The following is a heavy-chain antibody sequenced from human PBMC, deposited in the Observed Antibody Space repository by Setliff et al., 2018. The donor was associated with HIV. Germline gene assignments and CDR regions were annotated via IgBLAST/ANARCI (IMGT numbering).Heavy chain of an antibody. J-gene: IGHJ3*02. CDR1: GDSMDNDY. V-gene: IGHV4-59*08. D-gene: IGHD3-16*01. Sequence: PSETLSLTCSVSGDSMDNDYWSWVRQPPGKGLEWIGFVHYAGSATYNPSLKSRVAVSVDTSENQFSLTLSSVTAADTAVYYCASPRSLLVWYDAFDIWGQGTMVTVSS. CDR3: ASPRSLLVWYDAFDI. CDR2: VHYAGSA.